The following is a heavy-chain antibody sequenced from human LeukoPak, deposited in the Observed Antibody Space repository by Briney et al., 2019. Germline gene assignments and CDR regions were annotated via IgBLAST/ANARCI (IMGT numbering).Heavy chain of an antibody. CDR1: GVSVSSGGYS. D-gene: IGHD3-10*01. CDR2: IYHSENI. CDR3: ARGLNYYGSGSAFDY. V-gene: IGHV4-30-2*01. Sequence: PSETLSLTCAVSGVSVSSGGYSWNWIRQPPGKGLEWIGYIYHSENIYCNPSLRHRVSISVDRSKYQVSLMLSSVTAADSAVYYCARGLNYYGSGSAFDYWGQGTLVTVSS. J-gene: IGHJ4*02.